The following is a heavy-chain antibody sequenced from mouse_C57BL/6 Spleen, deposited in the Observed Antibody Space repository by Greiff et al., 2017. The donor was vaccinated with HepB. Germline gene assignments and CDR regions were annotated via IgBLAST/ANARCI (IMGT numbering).Heavy chain of an antibody. V-gene: IGHV1-50*01. CDR2: IDPSDSYT. CDR1: GYTFTSYW. D-gene: IGHD1-1*01. Sequence: QVQLQQPGAELVKPGASVKLSCKASGYTFTSYWMQWVKQRPGQGLEWIGEIDPSDSYTNYNQKFKGKATLTVDTSSSTAYMQLSSLTSEDSAVYYCARGDYGRNYFDYWGQGTTLTVSS. J-gene: IGHJ2*01. CDR3: ARGDYGRNYFDY.